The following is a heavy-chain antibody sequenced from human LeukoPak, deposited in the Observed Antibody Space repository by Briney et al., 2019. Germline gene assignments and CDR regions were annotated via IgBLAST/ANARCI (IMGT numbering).Heavy chain of an antibody. CDR2: INPDSGDT. J-gene: IGHJ4*02. CDR3: AGLSGYDPYYFDY. D-gene: IGHD5-12*01. CDR1: EYTFSVYH. Sequence: ASVKVSCKASEYTFSVYHIHWVRQAPGQGLEWMAWINPDSGDTNYAQKFQGRVTMTRDTSISTAYMELSRLTSDDTAVYYCAGLSGYDPYYFDYWGQGTLVAVSS. V-gene: IGHV1-2*02.